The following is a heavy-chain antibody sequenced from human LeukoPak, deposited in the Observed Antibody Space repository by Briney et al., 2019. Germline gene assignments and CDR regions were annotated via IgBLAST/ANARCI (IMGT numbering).Heavy chain of an antibody. CDR1: GGSISSYY. V-gene: IGHV4-59*08. Sequence: SETLSLTCTVSGGSISSYYWSWIRQPPGKGLEWIGYIYYSGSTNYNPSLKSRVTISVDTSKNQFSLKLRSVTAADTAVYYCARMVSGRWLVGFYWGQGTLVTVSS. CDR3: ARMVSGRWLVGFY. D-gene: IGHD6-19*01. CDR2: IYYSGST. J-gene: IGHJ4*02.